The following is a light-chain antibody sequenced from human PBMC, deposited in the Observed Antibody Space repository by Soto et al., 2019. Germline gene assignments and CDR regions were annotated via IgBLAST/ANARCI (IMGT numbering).Light chain of an antibody. V-gene: IGKV1-5*01. CDR1: HSIATY. CDR2: DAS. J-gene: IGKJ4*01. CDR3: QQSYDYPLT. Sequence: IDMTHAPSSLSVSFGDMVTITFRASHSIATYLNWYQQKPGKAPNLLIHDASTLQSGVPSRFSGSGSGTEFTLTISSLQPDDFATYFCQQSYDYPLTFGGGTKVDIK.